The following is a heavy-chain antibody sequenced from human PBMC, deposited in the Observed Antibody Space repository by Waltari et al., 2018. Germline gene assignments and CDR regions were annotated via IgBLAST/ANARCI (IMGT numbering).Heavy chain of an antibody. V-gene: IGHV3-48*04. CDR2: IYSTGSTI. CDR3: ARGYRKAFDI. CDR1: GFHFSDFS. D-gene: IGHD5-12*01. Sequence: EVQLVESGGGLVQPGGSLRLSCAASGFHFSDFSMTWVRKAPGEGLEWVAYIYSTGSTIYYADSVKGRFTISRDNAQNSLYLQMNSLRADDTAVYYCARGYRKAFDIWGQGTMVTVSS. J-gene: IGHJ3*02.